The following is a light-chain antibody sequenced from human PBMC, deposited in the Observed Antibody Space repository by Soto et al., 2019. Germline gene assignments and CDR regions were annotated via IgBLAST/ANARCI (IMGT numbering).Light chain of an antibody. CDR1: SSNIGNNY. CDR3: GTWDSSLSAV. CDR2: DNN. V-gene: IGLV1-51*01. J-gene: IGLJ2*01. Sequence: QSVLTQPPSVSAAPGQTVTISCSGSSSNIGNNYVSWYQQLPGTAPKLLIYDNNKRPSGIPDRFSGSKSGTSATLGITGLQTGDEADYYCGTWDSSLSAVFGGGTKLTLL.